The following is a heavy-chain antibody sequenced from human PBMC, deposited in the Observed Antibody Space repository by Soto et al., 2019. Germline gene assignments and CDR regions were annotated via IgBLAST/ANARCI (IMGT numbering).Heavy chain of an antibody. Sequence: QVQLVQSGAEVKKPGSSVKVSCKASGGTFSSYAISWVRQAPGQGLEWMGGIIPIFGTANYAQKFQGRVTSTADESTSTAYMELSSLRSEDTAVYYCARSTNYYGSGSYYWNWFDPWGQGTLVTVSS. CDR2: IIPIFGTA. J-gene: IGHJ5*02. D-gene: IGHD3-10*01. V-gene: IGHV1-69*01. CDR1: GGTFSSYA. CDR3: ARSTNYYGSGSYYWNWFDP.